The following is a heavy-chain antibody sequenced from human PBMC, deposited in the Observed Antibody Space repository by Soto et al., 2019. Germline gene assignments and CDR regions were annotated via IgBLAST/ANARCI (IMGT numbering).Heavy chain of an antibody. CDR3: ARRSAAAGLGYYYYYYGMDV. Sequence: GESLKISFKGSGYSLTSYWISWVRQMPGRGLEWMGRIDPSDSYTNYSPSFQGHVTISADKSISTAYLQWSSLKASDTAMYYCARRSAAAGLGYYYYYYGMDVWGQGTTVTVSS. V-gene: IGHV5-10-1*01. D-gene: IGHD3-10*01. J-gene: IGHJ6*02. CDR1: GYSLTSYW. CDR2: IDPSDSYT.